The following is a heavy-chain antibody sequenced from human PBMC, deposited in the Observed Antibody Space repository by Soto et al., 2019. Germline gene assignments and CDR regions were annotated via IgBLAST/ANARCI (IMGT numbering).Heavy chain of an antibody. J-gene: IGHJ4*02. CDR3: ARSGSSWNLREFDY. Sequence: ASVKVSCKASDYTFTSYGIIWVRQAPGQGLEWIGWISVYNGNTNYAQKFRGRVTMTTDISTTTAYMEMRSLRSDDTAVYYCARSGSSWNLREFDYWGQGTLVTV. V-gene: IGHV1-18*01. CDR1: DYTFTSYG. CDR2: ISVYNGNT. D-gene: IGHD6-13*01.